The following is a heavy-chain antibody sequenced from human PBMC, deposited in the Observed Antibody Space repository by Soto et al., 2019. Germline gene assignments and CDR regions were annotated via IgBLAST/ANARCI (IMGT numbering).Heavy chain of an antibody. D-gene: IGHD3-22*01. J-gene: IGHJ3*02. Sequence: QVQLQESGPGLVKPSQTLSLTCTVSGGSITSGGYYWNWIRQHPGKGLEWIGYIYYSGSTYYNPSLKSRITMSVDTSKNQFSLKLSSVTAADTAVYYCARLDSSGYDIWGRGTMVTVSS. CDR2: IYYSGST. CDR3: ARLDSSGYDI. CDR1: GGSITSGGYY. V-gene: IGHV4-31*03.